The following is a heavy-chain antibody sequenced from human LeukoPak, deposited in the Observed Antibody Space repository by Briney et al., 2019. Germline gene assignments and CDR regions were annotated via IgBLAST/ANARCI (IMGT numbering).Heavy chain of an antibody. CDR1: GESLSKYY. V-gene: IGHV4-34*01. CDR3: ASSVGSTDY. Sequence: SETLSLTCAVYGESLSKYYWTWIRQSPGKGLEWIGEINHRGSTNLNPSLKSRVTLSVDTSKHQFSLKLASVTAADAAVYYCASSVGSTDYWGQGTLVTVSS. CDR2: INHRGST. D-gene: IGHD1-26*01. J-gene: IGHJ4*02.